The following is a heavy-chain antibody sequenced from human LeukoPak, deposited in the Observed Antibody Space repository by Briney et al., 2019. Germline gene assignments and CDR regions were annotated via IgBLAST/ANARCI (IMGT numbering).Heavy chain of an antibody. V-gene: IGHV3-30*18. D-gene: IGHD6-19*01. CDR1: GFTISSHS. CDR2: IAYHGNTE. Sequence: GTSLRLSCAVSGFTISSHSMHWVRQAPGKGPEWVAMIAYHGNTEYYGDSVKGRFTISRDNSKNTLYLQMDSLRAEDTAVYHCAKDWGSGGWYNYFDPWGQGTLVTVSS. J-gene: IGHJ5*02. CDR3: AKDWGSGGWYNYFDP.